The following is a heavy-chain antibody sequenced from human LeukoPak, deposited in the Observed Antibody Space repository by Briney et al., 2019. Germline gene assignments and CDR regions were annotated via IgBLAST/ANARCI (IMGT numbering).Heavy chain of an antibody. J-gene: IGHJ6*02. CDR1: GFTFSNYV. CDR2: MSSSGTTI. CDR3: ARSLIPLGMDV. Sequence: PGGSLRLSCAASGFTFSNYVMSWVRQAPGKGLEWVSYMSSSGTTIHYVDSMKGRFRNSRDNAKNTVYLEMNSLRSEDTAVYYCARSLIPLGMDVWGQGTTVTVSS. D-gene: IGHD2-21*01. V-gene: IGHV3-48*03.